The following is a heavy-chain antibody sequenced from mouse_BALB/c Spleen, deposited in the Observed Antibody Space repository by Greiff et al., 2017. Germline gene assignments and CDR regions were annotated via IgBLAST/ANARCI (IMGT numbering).Heavy chain of an antibody. CDR3: TRRDGNSHAMDY. CDR1: GYTFTSYW. V-gene: IGHV1-69*02. J-gene: IGHJ4*01. D-gene: IGHD2-1*01. CDR2: IYPSDSYT. Sequence: QVQLQQPGAELVRPGASVKLSCKASGYTFTSYWINWVKQRPGQGLEWIGNIYPSDSYTNYNQKFKDKATLTVDKSSSTAYMQLSSPTSEDSAVYYCTRRDGNSHAMDYWGQGTSVTVSA.